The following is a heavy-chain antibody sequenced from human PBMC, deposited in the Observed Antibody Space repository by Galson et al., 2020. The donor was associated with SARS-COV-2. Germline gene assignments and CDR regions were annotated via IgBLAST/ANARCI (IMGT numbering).Heavy chain of an antibody. V-gene: IGHV4-39*01. D-gene: IGHD5-12*01. Sequence: SQTLSLTCTVSGCSISSSYYWGWIRQPPGEGLEWIGIISYRGSSYYNPSLKSRATMSVDTSMNQFSLKLTSVTAADTAVYYCARRGGSGYGSGWFDPWGQGTLVTVSS. J-gene: IGHJ5*02. CDR1: GCSISSSYY. CDR3: ARRGGSGYGSGWFDP. CDR2: ISYRGSS.